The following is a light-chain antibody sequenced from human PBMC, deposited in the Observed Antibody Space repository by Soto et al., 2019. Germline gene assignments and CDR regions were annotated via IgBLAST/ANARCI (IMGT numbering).Light chain of an antibody. Sequence: EIVLTQSPGTLSLSPGERATVSCRASQSVNNNYVAWYQQKSGQAPRLLIFAASSRAPGNPGRFSGSGSGADFTLTITRLEPDDFAVYYCQQYGSSLYTFGQGTKLEIK. CDR3: QQYGSSLYT. V-gene: IGKV3-20*01. CDR1: QSVNNNY. J-gene: IGKJ2*01. CDR2: AAS.